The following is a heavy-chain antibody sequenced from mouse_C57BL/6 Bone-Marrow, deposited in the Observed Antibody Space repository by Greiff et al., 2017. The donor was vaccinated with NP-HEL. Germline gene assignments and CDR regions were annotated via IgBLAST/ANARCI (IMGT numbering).Heavy chain of an antibody. CDR1: GYTFTDYY. Sequence: QVQLQQSGPELVKPGASVKISCKASGYTFTDYYLNWVKQRPGQGLEWIGWIFPGSGSTYYNEKFKGKATLTVDKSSSTAYMLLSSLTSEDSAVYFCARQTTVVDHWYFDVWGTGTTVTVSS. CDR3: ARQTTVVDHWYFDV. V-gene: IGHV1-75*01. D-gene: IGHD1-1*01. CDR2: IFPGSGST. J-gene: IGHJ1*03.